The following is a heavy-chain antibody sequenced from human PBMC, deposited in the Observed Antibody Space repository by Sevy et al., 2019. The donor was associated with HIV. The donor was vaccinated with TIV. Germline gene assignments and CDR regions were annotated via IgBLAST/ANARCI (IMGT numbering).Heavy chain of an antibody. D-gene: IGHD3-3*01. CDR2: ISSSSSYI. CDR1: GFTFSSYS. Sequence: GGSLRLSCAASGFTFSSYSMNWVRQAPGKGLEWVSSISSSSSYIYYADSVKGRFTISRDNAKNSLYLQMNSLRAEDTAVYYCARGERYDFWSGYYSSSHPGYFDYWGQGTLVTVSS. V-gene: IGHV3-21*01. J-gene: IGHJ4*02. CDR3: ARGERYDFWSGYYSSSHPGYFDY.